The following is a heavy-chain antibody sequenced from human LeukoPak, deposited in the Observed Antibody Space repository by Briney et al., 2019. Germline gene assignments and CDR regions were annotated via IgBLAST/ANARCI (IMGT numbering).Heavy chain of an antibody. CDR2: INHSGST. J-gene: IGHJ4*02. D-gene: IGHD5-24*01. V-gene: IGHV4-34*01. Sequence: SETLSLTCAVYGGSFSGYYWSWICQPPGKGLEWIGEINHSGSTNYNPSLKSRVTISVDTSKNQFSLKLSSVTAADTAVYYCARDHASTIDYWGQGTLVTVSS. CDR3: ARDHASTIDY. CDR1: GGSFSGYY.